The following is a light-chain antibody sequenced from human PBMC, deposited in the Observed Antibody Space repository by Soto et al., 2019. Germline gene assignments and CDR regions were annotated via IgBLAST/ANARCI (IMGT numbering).Light chain of an antibody. CDR3: QSYDTSLRWV. V-gene: IGLV1-40*01. J-gene: IGLJ2*01. Sequence: QSVLTQPPSVSGAPGQRVTISCTGSSSNIGAGFDVTWYQQLPGTAPKLLIYANTNRPSGVPDRFSGSKSGTSASLAITGVQAEDEADYYSQSYDTSLRWVFGGGTKLTVL. CDR2: ANT. CDR1: SSNIGAGFD.